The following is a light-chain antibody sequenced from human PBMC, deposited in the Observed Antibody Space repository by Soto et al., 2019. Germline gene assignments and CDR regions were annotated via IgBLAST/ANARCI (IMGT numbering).Light chain of an antibody. CDR1: SSDVGGYNY. Sequence: QSVLTQHPSASGSPGQSVTISCTGTSSDVGGYNYVSWYQQHPGKAPKLMIYEVSKRPSGVPDRFSGSKSGNTASLTVSGLQAEDEADYYCSSYAGSNSYVFGTGTKVTVL. CDR2: EVS. V-gene: IGLV2-8*01. J-gene: IGLJ1*01. CDR3: SSYAGSNSYV.